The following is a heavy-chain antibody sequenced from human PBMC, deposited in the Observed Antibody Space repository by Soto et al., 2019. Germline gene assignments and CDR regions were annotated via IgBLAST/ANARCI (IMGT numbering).Heavy chain of an antibody. Sequence: PGGSLRLSCAASGFTFSSYAMHWVRQAPGKGLEWVAVISYDGSNKYYADSVKGRFTISRDNSKNTLYLQMNSLGAEDTAVYYCARGITPVVSADYWGQGTLVTVSS. J-gene: IGHJ4*02. CDR2: ISYDGSNK. CDR1: GFTFSSYA. CDR3: ARGITPVVSADY. D-gene: IGHD3-22*01. V-gene: IGHV3-30-3*01.